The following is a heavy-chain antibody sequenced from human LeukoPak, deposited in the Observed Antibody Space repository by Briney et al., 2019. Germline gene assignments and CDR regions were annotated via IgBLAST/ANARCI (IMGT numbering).Heavy chain of an antibody. D-gene: IGHD3-16*01. CDR2: IYHSGST. CDR1: GGSISSSNW. Sequence: PSETLSLTCAVSGGSISSSNWWSWVRQPPGKGLEWIGEIYHSGSTNYNPSLKSRVTISVDKSKNQLFLKLNSVTAADTAVYYCARDLGSSTPSGVWGKGTTVTVSS. CDR3: ARDLGSSTPSGV. V-gene: IGHV4-4*02. J-gene: IGHJ6*04.